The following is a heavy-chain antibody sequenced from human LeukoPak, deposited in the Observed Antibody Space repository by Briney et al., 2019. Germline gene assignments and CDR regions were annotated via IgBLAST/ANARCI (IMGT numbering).Heavy chain of an antibody. CDR2: ISWNSGSI. CDR1: GFTFDDYA. Sequence: GGSLRLSCAASGFTFDDYAMHWVRQAPGKGLEWVSGISWNSGSIGYADSVKGRFTISRDNTKNSLYLQMNSLRAEDTALYYCATGKTYYYGSGSYYDYWGQGTLVTVSS. CDR3: ATGKTYYYGSGSYYDY. J-gene: IGHJ4*02. V-gene: IGHV3-9*01. D-gene: IGHD3-10*01.